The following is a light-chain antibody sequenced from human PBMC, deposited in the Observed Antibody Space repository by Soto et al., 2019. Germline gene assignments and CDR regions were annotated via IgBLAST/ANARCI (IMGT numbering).Light chain of an antibody. CDR3: SSYAGSANYV. CDR1: SGDVGSFNL. J-gene: IGLJ1*01. V-gene: IGLV2-23*01. Sequence: SVLTQPASVSGSPGQSITISCAGTSGDVGSFNLVSWYQQHPGKAPKLVIYEGTQRPSGVSNRFSASKSGNTASLTISGLQAEDEAHYYCSSYAGSANYVFGTATTATVL. CDR2: EGT.